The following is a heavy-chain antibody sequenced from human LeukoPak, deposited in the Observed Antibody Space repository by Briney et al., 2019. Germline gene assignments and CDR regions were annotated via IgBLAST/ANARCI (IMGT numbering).Heavy chain of an antibody. CDR1: GYTFTSYG. V-gene: IGHV1-18*01. D-gene: IGHD2-2*02. J-gene: IGHJ6*02. CDR2: ISAYNGTT. CDR3: ARAGLGYCSSTNCYRVPGYYYGMDV. Sequence: ASVKVSCTASGYTFTSYGISWVRQAPGQGLEWMGWISAYNGTTNYAQKLQSSVTMTTDTSPSTAYMELMSLRSDDTAVYYCARAGLGYCSSTNCYRVPGYYYGMDVWGQGTTVTVSS.